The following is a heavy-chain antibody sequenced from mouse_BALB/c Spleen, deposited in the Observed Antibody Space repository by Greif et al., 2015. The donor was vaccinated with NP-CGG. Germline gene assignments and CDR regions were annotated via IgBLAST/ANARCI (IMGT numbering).Heavy chain of an antibody. Sequence: EVKLMESGGGLVQPGGSRKLSCAASGFTFSSFGMHWVRQAPEKGLEWVAYISSGSSTIYYADTVKGRFTISRDNPKNTLFLQMTSLRSEDTAMYYCARGRYDYAMDYWGQGTSVTVSS. CDR3: ARGRYDYAMDY. D-gene: IGHD2-14*01. CDR1: GFTFSSFG. V-gene: IGHV5-17*02. J-gene: IGHJ4*01. CDR2: ISSGSSTI.